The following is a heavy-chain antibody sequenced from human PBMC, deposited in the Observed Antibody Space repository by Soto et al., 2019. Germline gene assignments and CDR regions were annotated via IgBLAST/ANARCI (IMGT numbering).Heavy chain of an antibody. CDR1: GFYLTTSGVG. J-gene: IGHJ4*02. Sequence: QITLKESGPTLVKPTQTLTLTCTFSGFYLTTSGVGVGWIRQTPGKALEWLALIYWDDDKRYRPSLEGRLTITKDTTKNQVVLTMTYMDPVEPAADYCAHSLGLVQRDCSPYFDYWGQGALVTVSS. CDR2: IYWDDDK. V-gene: IGHV2-5*02. D-gene: IGHD2-21*02. CDR3: AHSLGLVQRDCSPYFDY.